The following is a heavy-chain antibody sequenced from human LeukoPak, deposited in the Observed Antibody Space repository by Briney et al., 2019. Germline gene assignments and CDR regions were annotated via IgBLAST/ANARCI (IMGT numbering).Heavy chain of an antibody. Sequence: GGSLRLSCAASGFTVSSNYMSWVRQAPGKGLEWVSVIYSAGSTYYADSVKGRFTLSRDNSKNTLYLQMNSLRAEDTAVYYCARELGYYDSSGFDYWGQGTLVTVSS. J-gene: IGHJ4*02. V-gene: IGHV3-66*01. CDR1: GFTVSSNY. CDR3: ARELGYYDSSGFDY. CDR2: IYSAGST. D-gene: IGHD3-22*01.